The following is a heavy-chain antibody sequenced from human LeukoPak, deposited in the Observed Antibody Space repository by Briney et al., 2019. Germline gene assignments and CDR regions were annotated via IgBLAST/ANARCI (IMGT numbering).Heavy chain of an antibody. Sequence: PGGSLRLSCTVSGFTVSINSMSWVRQPLGKGLEWVSFIYSGGNAHYSDSVKGRFTISRDNSKNTLYLQMNSLRAEDTAVYYCARRAGEYSHPYDYWGQGTLVTVSS. D-gene: IGHD4-17*01. CDR3: ARRAGEYSHPYDY. CDR2: IYSGGNA. CDR1: GFTVSINS. V-gene: IGHV3-53*01. J-gene: IGHJ4*02.